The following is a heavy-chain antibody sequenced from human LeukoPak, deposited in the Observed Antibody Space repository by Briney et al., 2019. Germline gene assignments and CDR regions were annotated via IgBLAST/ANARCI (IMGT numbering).Heavy chain of an antibody. D-gene: IGHD3-22*01. Sequence: GRSLRLSCAASGFTFDDYAMHWVRQAPGKGLEWVSGISWNSDSIGYADSVKGRFTISRDNAKNSLYLQMNSLRVEDTALYYCAKDRTLEYYYDSSTIDYWGQGTLVTVSS. CDR1: GFTFDDYA. CDR3: AKDRTLEYYYDSSTIDY. V-gene: IGHV3-9*01. J-gene: IGHJ4*02. CDR2: ISWNSDSI.